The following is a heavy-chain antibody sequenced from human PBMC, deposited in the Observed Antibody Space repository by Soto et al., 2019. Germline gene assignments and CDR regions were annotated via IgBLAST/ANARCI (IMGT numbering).Heavy chain of an antibody. V-gene: IGHV4-31*03. CDR3: ARDYGDYGISFDI. D-gene: IGHD4-17*01. Sequence: PSGTLSLTCTVSGGSISSGGYYWSWIRQHPGKCLEWIGYIYYSGSTYYNPSLKSRVTISVDTSKNQFSLKLSSVTAADTAVYYCARDYGDYGISFDIWGQGTMVTV. J-gene: IGHJ3*02. CDR1: GGSISSGGYY. CDR2: IYYSGST.